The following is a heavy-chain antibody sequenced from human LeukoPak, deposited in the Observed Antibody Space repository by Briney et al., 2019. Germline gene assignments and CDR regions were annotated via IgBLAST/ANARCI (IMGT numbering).Heavy chain of an antibody. CDR1: GFTFSSYA. Sequence: PGGSLRLSCAASGFTFSSYAMHWVRQAPGKGLEWVAVISYDGSNKYYADSVKGRFTTSRDNSKNTLYLQMNSLRAEDTAVYYCARDPYYYDSSGYFDYWGQGTLVTVSS. D-gene: IGHD3-22*01. V-gene: IGHV3-30-3*01. J-gene: IGHJ4*02. CDR2: ISYDGSNK. CDR3: ARDPYYYDSSGYFDY.